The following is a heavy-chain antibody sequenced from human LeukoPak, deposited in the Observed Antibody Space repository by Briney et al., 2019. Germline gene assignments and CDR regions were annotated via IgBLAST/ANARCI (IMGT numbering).Heavy chain of an antibody. CDR1: GGSFSGYY. D-gene: IGHD3-16*02. CDR3: ARLGGLRLGELSSFDY. Sequence: SETLSLTCAVYGGSFSGYYWSWIRQPPGNGLEWIGEINHSGSTNYNPSLKSRVTISVDTSKNQFSLKLSSVTAADTAVYYCARLGGLRLGELSSFDYWGQGTLVTVSS. V-gene: IGHV4-34*01. J-gene: IGHJ4*02. CDR2: INHSGST.